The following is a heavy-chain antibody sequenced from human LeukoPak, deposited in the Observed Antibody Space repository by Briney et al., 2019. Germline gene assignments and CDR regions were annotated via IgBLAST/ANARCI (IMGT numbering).Heavy chain of an antibody. CDR3: ARPRVATVPFFIDF. CDR2: INPDSGGT. CDR1: EYTFTGYY. Sequence: GASVKVSCKASEYTFTGYYMFWVRQAPGQGLEWMGWINPDSGGTKYAQKFQGRVTMTRDTSISTAYMELSRLRSDDTAVYYCARPRVATVPFFIDFWGQGTLVTVSS. V-gene: IGHV1-2*02. D-gene: IGHD5-12*01. J-gene: IGHJ4*02.